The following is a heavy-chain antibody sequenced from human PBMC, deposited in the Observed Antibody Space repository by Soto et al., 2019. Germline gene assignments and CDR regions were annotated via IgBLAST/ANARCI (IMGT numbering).Heavy chain of an antibody. Sequence: SETLSLTCTVSGGSVSRGSYYWSWIRQPPGKGLELIGYIYYSGSTNYNPSLKSRFTIAADTSKNQFSLKLSSVTAADTAVYYCARDTLWATIVGADGGGLDPCGQGTLVTVSS. CDR2: IYYSGST. V-gene: IGHV4-61*01. CDR1: GGSVSRGSYY. CDR3: ARDTLWATIVGADGGGLDP. J-gene: IGHJ5*02. D-gene: IGHD1-26*01.